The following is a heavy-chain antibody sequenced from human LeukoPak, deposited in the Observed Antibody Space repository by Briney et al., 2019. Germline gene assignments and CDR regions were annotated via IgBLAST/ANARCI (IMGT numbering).Heavy chain of an antibody. D-gene: IGHD6-6*01. V-gene: IGHV3-21*01. CDR1: GFTFSSYS. J-gene: IGHJ5*02. Sequence: GGSLRLSCAASGFTFSSYSMNWVRLAPGKGLEWVSSISSSSSYIYYADSVKGRFTISRDNAKNTLYLQMNSLRAEDTAVYYCARGSHRIEYRRSAAFDPWGQGTLVTVSS. CDR2: ISSSSSYI. CDR3: ARGSHRIEYRRSAAFDP.